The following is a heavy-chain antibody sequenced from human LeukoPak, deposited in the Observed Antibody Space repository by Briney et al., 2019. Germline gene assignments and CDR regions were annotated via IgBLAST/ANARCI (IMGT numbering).Heavy chain of an antibody. J-gene: IGHJ4*02. Sequence: GGSLRLSCAASGFTFSSYGMHWVRQAPGKGLEWVAIISYDGSNKYYADSVKGRFTISRDNSKNTLSLQMNSLRAEDTAVYYCAKGNYDILTGYLHGVDYWGQGTLVTVSS. CDR2: ISYDGSNK. D-gene: IGHD3-9*01. CDR1: GFTFSSYG. V-gene: IGHV3-30*18. CDR3: AKGNYDILTGYLHGVDY.